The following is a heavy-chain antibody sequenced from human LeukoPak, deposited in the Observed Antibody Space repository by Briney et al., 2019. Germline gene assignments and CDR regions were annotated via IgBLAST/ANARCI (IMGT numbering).Heavy chain of an antibody. CDR2: ISSSGSTI. D-gene: IGHD3-10*01. J-gene: IGHJ4*02. V-gene: IGHV3-48*03. CDR1: GFTFSSYK. CDR3: ARDGKGRNRIGYYFDY. Sequence: GGSLRLSCAASGFTFSSYKMNWVRQAPGKGLEWVSYISSSGSTIYYAASVKGRFTIPRDNAKNSLYLQMNSLRAEDTAVYYCARDGKGRNRIGYYFDYWGQGTLVTVSS.